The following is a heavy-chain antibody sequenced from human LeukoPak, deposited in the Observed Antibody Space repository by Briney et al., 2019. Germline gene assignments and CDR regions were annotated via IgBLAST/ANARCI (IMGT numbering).Heavy chain of an antibody. V-gene: IGHV3-7*01. CDR3: GRDRTGNNDFWSGYTTFFDY. CDR2: INKDGSEK. Sequence: GGSLRLSCAASRFTFTSYWMRWVRQAPGKGLEWVAKINKDGSEKYYVDSVKGRFTISRDNAKNSLYLQMNSLRAEDTAVYYCGRDRTGNNDFWSGYTTFFDYWGQGTLVTVSS. J-gene: IGHJ4*02. D-gene: IGHD3-3*01. CDR1: RFTFTSYW.